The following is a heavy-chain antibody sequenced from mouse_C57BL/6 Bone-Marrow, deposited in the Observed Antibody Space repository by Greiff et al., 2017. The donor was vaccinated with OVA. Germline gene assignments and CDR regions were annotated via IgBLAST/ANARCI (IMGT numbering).Heavy chain of an antibody. Sequence: VQLKESGGGLVQPKGSLKLSCAASGFTFNTYAMHWVRQAPGKGLEWVARIRSKSSNYATYYADSVKDRFTISRDDSQSMLYLQMNNLKTEDTAMDYCVREKYYGSSWYFEVWGTGTTVTVSS. CDR3: VREKYYGSSWYFEV. J-gene: IGHJ1*03. V-gene: IGHV10-3*01. D-gene: IGHD1-1*01. CDR1: GFTFNTYA. CDR2: IRSKSSNYAT.